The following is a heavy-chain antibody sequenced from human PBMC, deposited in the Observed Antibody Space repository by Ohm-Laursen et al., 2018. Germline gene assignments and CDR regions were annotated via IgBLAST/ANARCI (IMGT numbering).Heavy chain of an antibody. CDR1: GFNFSEFY. CDR2: IKSKTDGGTT. V-gene: IGHV3-15*01. Sequence: SLRLSCSATGFNFSEFYMSWIRQAPGKGLEWVGRIKSKTDGGTTDYAAPVKGRFTISRDDSKNTLYLQMNSLRAEDTAVYHCHKHDYHDYEIDYWGQGTLVTVSS. J-gene: IGHJ4*02. CDR3: HKHDYHDYEIDY. D-gene: IGHD4-17*01.